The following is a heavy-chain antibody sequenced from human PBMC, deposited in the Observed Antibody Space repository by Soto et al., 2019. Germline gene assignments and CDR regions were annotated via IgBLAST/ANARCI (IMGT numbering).Heavy chain of an antibody. Sequence: QVPLVQSGAEVKKPGSSVKVSCKASGGTFSSYAISWVRQAPGQGLEWMGGIIPIFGTANYAQKFQGRVTITADKSTSTAYMELSSLRSEDTAVYYCAREEICGGDCYSGNYWGQGTLVTVSS. CDR3: AREEICGGDCYSGNY. J-gene: IGHJ4*02. CDR1: GGTFSSYA. CDR2: IIPIFGTA. V-gene: IGHV1-69*06. D-gene: IGHD2-21*02.